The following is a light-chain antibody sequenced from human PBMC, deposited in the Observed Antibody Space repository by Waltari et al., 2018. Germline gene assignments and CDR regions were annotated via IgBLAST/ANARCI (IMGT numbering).Light chain of an antibody. CDR3: QHYNSYPFT. CDR1: QSIGSW. Sequence: DIQMTQSPSTLSASVGDRVTITCRASQSIGSWLAWYQQKPGRAPKLLIYKASSLESGVPSRFSGSGSGTEFTLTISSLQPDDFATYFCQHYNSYPFTFGGGTKVEI. J-gene: IGKJ4*01. V-gene: IGKV1-5*03. CDR2: KAS.